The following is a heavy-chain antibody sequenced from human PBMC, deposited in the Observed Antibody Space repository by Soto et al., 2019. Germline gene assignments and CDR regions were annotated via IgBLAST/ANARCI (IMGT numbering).Heavy chain of an antibody. CDR2: IYYSGST. Sequence: SETLSLTCTVSGGSISSGGYYWSWIRQHPGKGLEWIGYIYYSGSTYYNPSLKSRVTISVDTSKNQFSLKLSSVTAADTAVYYCARAIWRDGYTYFDYWGQGTLVTVSS. CDR3: ARAIWRDGYTYFDY. CDR1: GGSISSGGYY. V-gene: IGHV4-31*03. J-gene: IGHJ4*02. D-gene: IGHD5-12*01.